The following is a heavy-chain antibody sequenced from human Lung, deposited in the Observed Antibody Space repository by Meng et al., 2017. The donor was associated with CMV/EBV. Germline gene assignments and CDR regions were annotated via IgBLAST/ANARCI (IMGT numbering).Heavy chain of an antibody. CDR2: IYHSGST. CDR3: ARSSSTVFWFDP. CDR1: GYSISSGYY. J-gene: IGHJ5*02. Sequence: ETLSLTCTVSGYSISSGYYWGWIRQPPGKGLEWIGSIYHSGSTYYNPSLKSRVTISVDTSKNQFSLKVSSVTAADTAVYHCARSSSTVFWFDPWGQGTLVTVSS. D-gene: IGHD4-11*01. V-gene: IGHV4-38-2*02.